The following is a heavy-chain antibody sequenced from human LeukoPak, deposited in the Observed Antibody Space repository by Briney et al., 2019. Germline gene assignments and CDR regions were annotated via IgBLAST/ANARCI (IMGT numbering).Heavy chain of an antibody. J-gene: IGHJ4*02. CDR3: ARSHYDFWSGWYFDY. D-gene: IGHD3-3*01. CDR2: IIPIFGTA. V-gene: IGHV1-69*06. Sequence: ASVKVSCKASGYTFTSYGISWVRQAPGQGLEWMGGIIPIFGTANYAQKFQGRVTITADKSTSTAYMELSSLRSEDTAVYYCARSHYDFWSGWYFDYWGQGTLVTVSS. CDR1: GYTFTSYG.